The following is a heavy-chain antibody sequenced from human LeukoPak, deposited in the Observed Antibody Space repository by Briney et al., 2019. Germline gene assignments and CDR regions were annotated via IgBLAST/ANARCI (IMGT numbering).Heavy chain of an antibody. V-gene: IGHV3-7*02. CDR3: ATTMWDEGAFDI. J-gene: IGHJ3*02. Sequence: QTGGSLRLSCAASGITFSRYWMSWVRQAPGKGLECVANIKQDGSEKYYVDSVKGRFTISRDNAKNSLFLQMNSLRAEDTAVYYCATTMWDEGAFDIWGQGTMVTVSS. CDR1: GITFSRYW. CDR2: IKQDGSEK. D-gene: IGHD3-10*02.